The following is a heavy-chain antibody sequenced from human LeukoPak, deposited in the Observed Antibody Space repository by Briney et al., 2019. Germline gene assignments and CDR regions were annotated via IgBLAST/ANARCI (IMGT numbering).Heavy chain of an antibody. CDR1: GFTFSSYA. J-gene: IGHJ4*02. D-gene: IGHD6-19*01. V-gene: IGHV3-23*01. CDR3: AKGKWLVLGYFDY. Sequence: GGSLRLSCAASGFTFSSYAMSWVRQAPGKGLAWVSAISGSGGSTYYADSVKGRFTISRDNSKNTLYLQMNSLRAEDTAVYYCAKGKWLVLGYFDYWGQGTLVTVSS. CDR2: ISGSGGST.